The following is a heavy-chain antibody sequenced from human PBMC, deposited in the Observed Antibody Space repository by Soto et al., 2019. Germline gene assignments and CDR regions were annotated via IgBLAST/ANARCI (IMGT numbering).Heavy chain of an antibody. J-gene: IGHJ4*02. Sequence: GGSLRLSCAASGFTFSSYWMSWVRQAPGKGLEWVANIKQDGSEKYYVDSVKGRFTISRDNAKNSLYLQMNSLRAEDTAVYYCARDLSYSSSWSYFDYWGQGTLVTVSS. CDR1: GFTFSSYW. CDR2: IKQDGSEK. V-gene: IGHV3-7*05. CDR3: ARDLSYSSSWSYFDY. D-gene: IGHD6-13*01.